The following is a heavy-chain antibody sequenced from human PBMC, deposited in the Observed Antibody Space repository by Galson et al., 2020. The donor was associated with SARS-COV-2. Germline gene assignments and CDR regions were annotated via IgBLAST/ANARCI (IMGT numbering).Heavy chain of an antibody. CDR1: GGSFSGYF. CDR3: ARRWSWYDMMSNHHFDY. Sequence: CAVYGGSFSGYFWTWIRQPPGKGLEWIGEINHSGITNYKPSLKSPVTISVDTSKNQFSLKLNSVTAADTAVYYCARRWSWYDMMSNHHFDYWGQGILVTVSS. D-gene: IGHD6-13*01. CDR2: INHSGIT. J-gene: IGHJ4*02. V-gene: IGHV4-34*01.